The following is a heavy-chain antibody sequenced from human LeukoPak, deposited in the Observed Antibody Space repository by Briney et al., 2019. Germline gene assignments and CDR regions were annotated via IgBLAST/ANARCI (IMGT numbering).Heavy chain of an antibody. D-gene: IGHD3-22*01. CDR3: ARSGPPREYDGSGYSDC. CDR1: GFTFSSYW. V-gene: IGHV3-74*01. J-gene: IGHJ4*02. Sequence: PGGSLRLSCAASGFTFSSYWMHWVRQAPGKGLVWVSRINSEGSSTGHADSVKGRFTISRDNAKNTLYLQMNSLRVEDTAVYYCARSGPPREYDGSGYSDCWGQGTLVTVSS. CDR2: INSEGSST.